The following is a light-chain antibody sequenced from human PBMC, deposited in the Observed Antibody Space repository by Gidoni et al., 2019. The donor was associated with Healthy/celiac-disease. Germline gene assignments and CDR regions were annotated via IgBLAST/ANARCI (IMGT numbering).Light chain of an antibody. CDR3: QQYGSSRWT. J-gene: IGKJ1*01. Sequence: EIVLTQSPGTLSLSPGERATLSFRASQSVSSSYLAWDQQKPGQAPRLLIYGASSRATGIPDRFSGSGSGTDFTLTISRLEPEDFAVYYCQQYGSSRWTFGQXTKVEIK. CDR1: QSVSSSY. V-gene: IGKV3-20*01. CDR2: GAS.